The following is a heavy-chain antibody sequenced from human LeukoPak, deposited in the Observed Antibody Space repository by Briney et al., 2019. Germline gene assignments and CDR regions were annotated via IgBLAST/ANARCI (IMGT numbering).Heavy chain of an antibody. CDR1: GFTFSSYA. J-gene: IGHJ4*02. CDR3: TKDEVAAAGN. D-gene: IGHD6-13*01. CDR2: IRYDGSNK. V-gene: IGHV3-30*02. Sequence: GGSLRLSCAASGFTFSSYAMHWVRQAPGKGLEWVAFIRYDGSNKYYADSVKGRFIISRDNSKSTLYLQMNSLRAEDTAVYYCTKDEVAAAGNWGQGTLVTVSS.